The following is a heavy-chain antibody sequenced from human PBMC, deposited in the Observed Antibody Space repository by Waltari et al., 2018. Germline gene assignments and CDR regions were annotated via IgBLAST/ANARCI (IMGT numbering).Heavy chain of an antibody. J-gene: IGHJ4*02. CDR2: IIPIFGTA. Sequence: QVQLVQSGAEVKKPGSSVKVSCKASGGPFSSYAISWVRQAPGQGLEWMGGIIPIFGTANYAQKFQGRVTITADESTSTAYMELSSLRSEDTAVYYCARDKGGIVATIGQFDYWGQGTLVTVSS. CDR3: ARDKGGIVATIGQFDY. D-gene: IGHD5-12*01. CDR1: GGPFSSYA. V-gene: IGHV1-69*13.